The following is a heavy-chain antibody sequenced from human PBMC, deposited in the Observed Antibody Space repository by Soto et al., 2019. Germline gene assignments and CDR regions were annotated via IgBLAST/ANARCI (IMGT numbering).Heavy chain of an antibody. CDR3: ARLYLGAAVATYGY. D-gene: IGHD6-19*01. CDR2: INHSGST. CDR1: GGSFSGYY. Sequence: SETLSLTWAVDGGSFSGYYWSWIRQPPGKGLEWIGEINHSGSTNYNPSLKSRVTISVDTSKNQFSLKLSSVTAADTAVYYCARLYLGAAVATYGYWGQGTLVTVSS. J-gene: IGHJ4*02. V-gene: IGHV4-34*01.